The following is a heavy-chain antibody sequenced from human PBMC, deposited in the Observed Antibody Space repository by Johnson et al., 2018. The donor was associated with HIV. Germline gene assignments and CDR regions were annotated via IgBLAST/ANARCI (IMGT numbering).Heavy chain of an antibody. CDR1: GFTFRSYG. CDR3: AKADTMAGDAFDI. Sequence: QMLVVESGGGVVQPGRSLRLSCAASGFTFRSYGMHWVRQAPGKGLVWVTVIWQDRRNKDLADSVQGRFTISRDNSQKTLYLQMNSLRVDDTAMYYCAKADTMAGDAFDIWGQGTMVTVSS. CDR2: IWQDRRNK. J-gene: IGHJ3*02. D-gene: IGHD2-2*01. V-gene: IGHV3-33*06.